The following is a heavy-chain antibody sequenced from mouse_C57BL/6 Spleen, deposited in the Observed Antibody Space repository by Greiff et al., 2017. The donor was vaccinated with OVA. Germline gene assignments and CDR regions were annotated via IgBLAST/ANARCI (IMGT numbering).Heavy chain of an antibody. CDR1: VFSFSVYY. J-gene: IGHJ2*01. Sequence: EVHRGECGGGFAHPGGSLCLSCAASVFSFSVYYKSCVREPPGKAHEWLGFIRNKANGYTTEYSASVKGRFTISRDNSQSILYLQMNALRAEDSATYYCARYARSFDYWGQGTTLTVSS. CDR2: IRNKANGYTT. V-gene: IGHV7-3*01. CDR3: ARYARSFDY.